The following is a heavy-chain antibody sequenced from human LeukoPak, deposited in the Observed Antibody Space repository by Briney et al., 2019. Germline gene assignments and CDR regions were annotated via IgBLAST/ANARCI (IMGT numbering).Heavy chain of an antibody. CDR2: ISYDGSNK. V-gene: IGHV3-30*18. D-gene: IGHD5-18*01. Sequence: GGSLRLSCAASGFTFSSYGMHWVRQAPGKGLEWVAVISYDGSNKYYADSVKGRFTISRDNSKNTLYLQMNSLRAEDTAVYYCAKDLQLWFFDYWGQGTLVTVSS. J-gene: IGHJ4*02. CDR3: AKDLQLWFFDY. CDR1: GFTFSSYG.